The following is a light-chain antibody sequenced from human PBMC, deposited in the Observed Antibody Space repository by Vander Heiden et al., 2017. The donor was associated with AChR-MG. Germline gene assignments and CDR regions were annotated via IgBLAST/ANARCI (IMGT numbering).Light chain of an antibody. CDR2: AAS. J-gene: IGKJ4*01. V-gene: IGKV1-12*01. CDR3: QHAKSFPVT. Sequence: DIQMTQSPSSVPASVGDRVTITCRASQGIGRWLAWYQQKPGEAPNLLIYAASTLRTGVPSRFSGSGSGTDFILTISNLQPEDFATYYCQHAKSFPVTFGGGTKVEIK. CDR1: QGIGRW.